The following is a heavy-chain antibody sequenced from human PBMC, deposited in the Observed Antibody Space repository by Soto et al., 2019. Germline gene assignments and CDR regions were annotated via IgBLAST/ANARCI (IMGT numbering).Heavy chain of an antibody. CDR2: IRSKAYGGTT. J-gene: IGHJ4*02. CDR3: TRETSVGATMDRLDY. Sequence: GGSLRLSCTASGFTFGDYAMSWVRQAPGKGLEWVGFIRSKAYGGTTEYAASVKGRFTISRDDSKSIAYLQMNSLKTEDTAVYYCTRETSVGATMDRLDYWGQGTLVTVSS. V-gene: IGHV3-49*04. D-gene: IGHD1-26*01. CDR1: GFTFGDYA.